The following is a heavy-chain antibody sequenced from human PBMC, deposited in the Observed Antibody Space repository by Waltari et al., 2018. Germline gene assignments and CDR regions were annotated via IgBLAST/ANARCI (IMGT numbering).Heavy chain of an antibody. CDR1: GGSISSGRYY. CDR2: IYTSGST. J-gene: IGHJ4*02. CDR3: ARALVGAMSY. V-gene: IGHV4-61*09. Sequence: QVQLQESGPGLVKPSQTLSLTCTVSGGSISSGRYYWSWIRQPAGKGLEWIGYIYTSGSTNYNPSLKSRVTISVDTSKNQFSLKLSSVTAADTAVYYCARALVGAMSYWGQGTLVTVSS. D-gene: IGHD1-26*01.